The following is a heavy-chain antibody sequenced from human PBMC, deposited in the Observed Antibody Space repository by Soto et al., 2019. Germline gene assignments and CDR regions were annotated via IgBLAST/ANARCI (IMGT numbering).Heavy chain of an antibody. J-gene: IGHJ2*01. V-gene: IGHV1-69*12. CDR2: ITPIFATA. CDR1: GGTFNSNA. D-gene: IGHD6-19*01. CDR3: AQTLGLAVAGPGRFDL. Sequence: QVQLVQSGAEVKEPGTSVKVSCKASGGTFNSNAISWVRQAPGQGLEWMGGITPIFATANYAQKFQGRVTITADESTSTAYMELRSLRSEDTAVYYCAQTLGLAVAGPGRFDLWGRGTLVTVSS.